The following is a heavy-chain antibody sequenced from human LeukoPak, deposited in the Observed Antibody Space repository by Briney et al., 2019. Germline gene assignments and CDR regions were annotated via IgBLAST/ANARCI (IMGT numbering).Heavy chain of an antibody. CDR3: ARSGPITDY. D-gene: IGHD3-10*01. J-gene: IGHJ4*02. CDR1: GDSVSNNNAA. V-gene: IGHV6-1*01. Sequence: SQTLSLTCAISGDSVSNNNAAWNWIRQSPSRGLEWLGRTYYRSKWYNDYALSVKSRITINPDTSKTQSSLQRNSVTPEDTAVYYCARSGPITDYWGQGTLVTVSS. CDR2: TYYRSKWYN.